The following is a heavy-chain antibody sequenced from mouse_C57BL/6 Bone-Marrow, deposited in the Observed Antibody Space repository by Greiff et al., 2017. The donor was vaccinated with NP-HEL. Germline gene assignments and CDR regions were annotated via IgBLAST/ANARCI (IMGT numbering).Heavy chain of an antibody. Sequence: VQLQQSGPELVKPGASVKISCKASGYSFTDYNMNWVKQSNGKSLEWIGVFNPNYGTTSYNQKFKGKATLTVDKSSSTAYMQLNSLTSEDSAVYYCARWIGSYDYDSYYYAMDYWGQGTSVTVSS. J-gene: IGHJ4*01. V-gene: IGHV1-39*01. CDR2: FNPNYGTT. CDR3: ARWIGSYDYDSYYYAMDY. D-gene: IGHD2-4*01. CDR1: GYSFTDYN.